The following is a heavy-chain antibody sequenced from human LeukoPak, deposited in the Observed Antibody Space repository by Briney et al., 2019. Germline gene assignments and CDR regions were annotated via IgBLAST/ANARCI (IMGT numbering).Heavy chain of an antibody. CDR1: GFTFDDYA. J-gene: IGHJ4*02. Sequence: PGRSLRLSCAVSGFTFDDYAMHWVRQAPGKGLEWVSGINWNSDTIRYADSVKGRFTISRDNAKNTLYLQMNSLRAEDTAVYYCAREVSGYSYGLDYWGQGTLVTVSS. D-gene: IGHD5-18*01. V-gene: IGHV3-9*01. CDR3: AREVSGYSYGLDY. CDR2: INWNSDTI.